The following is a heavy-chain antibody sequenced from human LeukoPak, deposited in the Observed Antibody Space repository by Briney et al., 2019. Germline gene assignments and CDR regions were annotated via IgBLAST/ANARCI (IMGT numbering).Heavy chain of an antibody. CDR1: GGSISSDY. CDR2: IYYSGST. Sequence: SETLSLTCIVSGGSISSDYWSWIRQPPGKGLEWIGYIYYSGSTNYNPSLKSRATISVDTSKKQFSLKLSSATAADTAVYFCARRSMVRTVGYYYGMDVWGQGTTVTVSS. D-gene: IGHD4/OR15-4a*01. CDR3: ARRSMVRTVGYYYGMDV. J-gene: IGHJ6*02. V-gene: IGHV4-59*08.